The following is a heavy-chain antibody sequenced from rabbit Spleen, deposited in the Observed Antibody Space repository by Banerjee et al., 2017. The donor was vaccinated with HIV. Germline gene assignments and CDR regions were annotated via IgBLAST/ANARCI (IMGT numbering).Heavy chain of an antibody. CDR3: ARDLASVVGWNFGL. CDR2: INASTGKP. V-gene: IGHV1S45*01. D-gene: IGHD3-1*01. J-gene: IGHJ3*01. Sequence: QEQLVESGGGLVQPEGSLTLTCKASGFSFSDRDVMCWVRQAPGKGLEWIACINASTGKPVYATWASGRFTISRTSSTTVTLRMTSLTAADRATYFCARDLASVVGWNFGLWGQGTLVTVS. CDR1: GFSFSDRDV.